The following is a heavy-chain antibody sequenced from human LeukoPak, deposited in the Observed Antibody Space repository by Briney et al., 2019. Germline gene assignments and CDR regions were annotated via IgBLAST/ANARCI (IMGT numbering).Heavy chain of an antibody. V-gene: IGHV3-21*01. D-gene: IGHD6-13*01. Sequence: GGSLRLSCAASGFTFSRYSVNWVRQAPGKGLEWVSSISSSSSYKYYADSVKGRFTISRDNAKNSLYLQMNSLRAEDTAVYYCARDQQLDPNYYYYYYMDVWGKGTTVTVSS. J-gene: IGHJ6*03. CDR3: ARDQQLDPNYYYYYYMDV. CDR1: GFTFSRYS. CDR2: ISSSSSYK.